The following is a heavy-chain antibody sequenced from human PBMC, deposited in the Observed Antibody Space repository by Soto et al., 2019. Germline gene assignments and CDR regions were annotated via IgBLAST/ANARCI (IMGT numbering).Heavy chain of an antibody. D-gene: IGHD6-19*01. Sequence: SVKVSCKASGGTFSSYTISWVRQAPGQGLEWMGRIIPILGIANYAQKFQGRVTITADKSTSTAYMELSSLRSEDTAVYYCARDSRSATLYHYFDYWGQGTLVTVSS. CDR2: IIPILGIA. V-gene: IGHV1-69*04. J-gene: IGHJ4*02. CDR3: ARDSRSATLYHYFDY. CDR1: GGTFSSYT.